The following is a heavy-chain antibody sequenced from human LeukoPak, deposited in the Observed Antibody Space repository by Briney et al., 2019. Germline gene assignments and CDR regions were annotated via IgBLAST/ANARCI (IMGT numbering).Heavy chain of an antibody. J-gene: IGHJ4*02. CDR3: ARQSVAAAGYFDY. CDR1: GGSISSYY. D-gene: IGHD6-13*01. Sequence: TETLSLTCTVSGGSISSYYWSWIRQPPGKGLEWIGYIYYSGSTNYNPSLKSRVTISVDTSKNQFSLKLSSVTAADTAVYYCARQSVAAAGYFDYWGQGTLVTVSS. V-gene: IGHV4-59*08. CDR2: IYYSGST.